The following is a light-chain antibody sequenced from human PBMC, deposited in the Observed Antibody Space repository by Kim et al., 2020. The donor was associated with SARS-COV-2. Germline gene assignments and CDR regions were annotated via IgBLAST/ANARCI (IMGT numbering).Light chain of an antibody. CDR2: EVR. CDR1: SSDIGGYDY. CDR3: GSYAGSNNYV. Sequence: GQSVTISCTVTSSDIGGYDYVSWYQQHPGKAPTLPIYEVRKRPSGVPDRFSGSKSGNTASLTVSGLQAEDEADYYCGSYAGSNNYVFGTGTKVTVL. J-gene: IGLJ1*01. V-gene: IGLV2-8*01.